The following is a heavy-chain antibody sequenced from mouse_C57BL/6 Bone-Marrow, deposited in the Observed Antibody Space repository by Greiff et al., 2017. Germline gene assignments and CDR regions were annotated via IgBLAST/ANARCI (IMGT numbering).Heavy chain of an antibody. CDR1: GFTFSSYA. CDR2: ISDGGSYT. J-gene: IGHJ3*01. D-gene: IGHD1-1*01. V-gene: IGHV5-4*01. Sequence: DVHLVESGGGLVKPGGSLKLSCAASGFTFSSYAMSWVRQTPEKRLEWVATISDGGSYTYYPDNVKGRFTISRDNAKNNLYLQMSHLKSEDTAMYYCARDYGSSWGFAYWGQGTLVTVSA. CDR3: ARDYGSSWGFAY.